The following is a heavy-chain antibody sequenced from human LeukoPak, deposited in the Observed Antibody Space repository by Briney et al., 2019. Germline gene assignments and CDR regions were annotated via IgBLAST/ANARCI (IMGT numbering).Heavy chain of an antibody. CDR1: GGSISSGGYS. V-gene: IGHV4-30-2*01. CDR2: IYHGGST. CDR3: AGYDILTGYYTDY. Sequence: SQTLSLTCAVSGGSISSGGYSWSWIRQPPGKGLEWIGYIYHGGSTYYNPSLKSRVTISVDRSKNQFSLKLSSVTAADTAVYYCAGYDILTGYYTDYWGQGTLVTVSS. J-gene: IGHJ4*02. D-gene: IGHD3-9*01.